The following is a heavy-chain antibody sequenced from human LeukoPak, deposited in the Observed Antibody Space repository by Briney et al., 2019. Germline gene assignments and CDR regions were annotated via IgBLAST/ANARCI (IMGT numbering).Heavy chain of an antibody. CDR2: ISSSSSTI. D-gene: IGHD6-19*01. J-gene: IGHJ4*02. Sequence: GGSLRLSCAASGLTFSSYSKNWVRQAPGKGLEWVSYISSSSSTIYYADSVKGRFTISRDNAKNSLSLQMNSLRAEDTAVYYCARITVDSSGWYHFDYWGQGTLVTVSS. CDR3: ARITVDSSGWYHFDY. CDR1: GLTFSSYS. V-gene: IGHV3-48*01.